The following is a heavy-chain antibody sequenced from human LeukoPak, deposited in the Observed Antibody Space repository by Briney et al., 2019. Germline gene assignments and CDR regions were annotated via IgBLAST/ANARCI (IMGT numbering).Heavy chain of an antibody. CDR2: ISGSGGVT. Sequence: GGSLRLSCAASGFTFSSYAMSWVRQAPGKGLEWVSTISGSGGVTYYPDSVRGRFTISRDNSKNTLHLQMDSLRAEGTAIYYCAKWPEGTTPKFHYWGQGTLVTVSS. V-gene: IGHV3-23*01. CDR3: AKWPEGTTPKFHY. D-gene: IGHD1-7*01. J-gene: IGHJ4*02. CDR1: GFTFSSYA.